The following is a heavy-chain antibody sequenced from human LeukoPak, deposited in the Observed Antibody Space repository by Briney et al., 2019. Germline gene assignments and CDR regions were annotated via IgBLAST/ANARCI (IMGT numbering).Heavy chain of an antibody. CDR3: ARDLGQYYDTSDNWFDP. CDR1: GFTFSRYS. Sequence: GGSLRLSCAASGFTFSRYSMNWVRQAPGKGLEWVSYISSSSSTIDYADSVKGRFTISRDNAKNTLNLQMNSLRAEDTAVYYCARDLGQYYDTSDNWFDPWGQGTLVTVSS. CDR2: ISSSSSTI. V-gene: IGHV3-48*04. D-gene: IGHD3-22*01. J-gene: IGHJ5*02.